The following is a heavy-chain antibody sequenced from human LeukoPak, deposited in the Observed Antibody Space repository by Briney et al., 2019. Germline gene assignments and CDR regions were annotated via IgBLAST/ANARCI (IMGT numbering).Heavy chain of an antibody. J-gene: IGHJ4*02. CDR1: GFTFSSYS. Sequence: PGGSLRLSCAASGFTFSSYSMNWVRQAPGKGLEWVSSISSSSSYIYYADSVKGRFTISRDNAKNSLYLQMNSLRAEDTAVYYCAGAGLGIPYFDYWGQGTLVTVSS. CDR3: AGAGLGIPYFDY. V-gene: IGHV3-21*01. CDR2: ISSSSSYI. D-gene: IGHD7-27*01.